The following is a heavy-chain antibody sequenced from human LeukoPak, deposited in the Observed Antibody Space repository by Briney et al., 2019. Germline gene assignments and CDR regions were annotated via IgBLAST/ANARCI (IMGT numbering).Heavy chain of an antibody. V-gene: IGHV5-51*01. J-gene: IGHJ4*02. Sequence: GESLKISCKASGYSFTTHWIGWVRQMPGKGLEWMGIIYPGDSDTRYSPSFQGQVTISADKSISTAYLQWSSLKASDTAMYYCARHARAVRGDSFDYWGQGTLVTVSS. CDR3: ARHARAVRGDSFDY. CDR2: IYPGDSDT. D-gene: IGHD3-10*01. CDR1: GYSFTTHW.